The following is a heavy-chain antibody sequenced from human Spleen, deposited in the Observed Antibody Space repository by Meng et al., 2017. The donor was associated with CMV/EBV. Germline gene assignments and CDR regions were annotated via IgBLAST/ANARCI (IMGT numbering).Heavy chain of an antibody. CDR2: IYHSGST. CDR3: ARGYRNFDY. V-gene: IGHV4-38-2*02. CDR1: GYSITSGSH. Sequence: SETLSLTCNVSGYSITSGSHWGWIRQPPGKGLEWIGSIYHSGSTYYNPSLKSRVTISVDTSKNQFSLKLSSVTAADTAVYYCARGYRNFDYWGQGTLVTVSS. J-gene: IGHJ4*02. D-gene: IGHD5-24*01.